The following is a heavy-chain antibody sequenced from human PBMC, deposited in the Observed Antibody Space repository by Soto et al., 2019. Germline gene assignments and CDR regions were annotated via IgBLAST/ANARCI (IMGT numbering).Heavy chain of an antibody. V-gene: IGHV1-69*02. J-gene: IGHJ4*02. D-gene: IGHD6-13*01. Sequence: QVQLVQSGAEVKKPGSSVKVSCKASGGTFSSYTISWVRQAPGQGLEWMGRIIPILGIANYAQKFQGRVTITADKSTSTAYMELSSLRSEDPAVYYCARAGGYDTGDYWGQGTLVTVSS. CDR3: ARAGGYDTGDY. CDR1: GGTFSSYT. CDR2: IIPILGIA.